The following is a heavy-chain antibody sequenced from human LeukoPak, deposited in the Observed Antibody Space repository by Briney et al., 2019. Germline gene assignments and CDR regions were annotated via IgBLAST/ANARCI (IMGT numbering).Heavy chain of an antibody. CDR3: ARRSGYYNYMDV. CDR1: GYTFTSYD. Sequence: ASVKASYKASGYTFTSYDINWVRQATGQGLEWMGWMNPNSGNTGYAQKFQGRVTMTRNTSISTAYMELSSLRSEDTAVYYCARRSGYYNYMDVWGNGTTVTVSS. J-gene: IGHJ6*03. V-gene: IGHV1-8*01. CDR2: MNPNSGNT.